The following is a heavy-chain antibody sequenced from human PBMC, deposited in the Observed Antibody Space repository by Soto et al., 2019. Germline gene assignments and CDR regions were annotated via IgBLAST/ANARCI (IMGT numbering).Heavy chain of an antibody. V-gene: IGHV1-2*04. J-gene: IGHJ4*02. Sequence: ASVKVSCTASGYTFTGYYMQWVRQAPGQGLEWMGWINPNSGGTNYAQKFQGWVTMTRDTSISTAYMELSRLRSDDTAVYYCARDHCSSTSCYTAFGYWGQGTLVTVSS. CDR1: GYTFTGYY. D-gene: IGHD2-2*02. CDR3: ARDHCSSTSCYTAFGY. CDR2: INPNSGGT.